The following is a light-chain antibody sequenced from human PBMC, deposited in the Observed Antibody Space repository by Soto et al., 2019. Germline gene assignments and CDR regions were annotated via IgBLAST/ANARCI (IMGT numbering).Light chain of an antibody. CDR2: GAS. V-gene: IGKV3-20*01. CDR3: QQANSFPLT. J-gene: IGKJ4*01. Sequence: EIVLTQSPGTLSLSPGERATLSCRASQSVSKNFLAWYQQKPGQAPRLLISGASNRATGIPDRFSGSGSGTDFTLTISSLQPEDFATYYCQQANSFPLTFGGGTKVEIK. CDR1: QSVSKNF.